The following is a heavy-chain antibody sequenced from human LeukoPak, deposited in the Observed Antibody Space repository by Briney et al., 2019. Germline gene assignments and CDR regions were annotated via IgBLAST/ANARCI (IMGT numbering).Heavy chain of an antibody. Sequence: GGSLRLSFAASGFTFSSFAMSWVRQAPGKGLEWVSAISGSGGSTYYADSVKGRFTISRDNSKNTLSLQMNSLRAEDTALYYCARAFVYYYGSGSSRNNWFDPWGQGTLVTVSS. CDR1: GFTFSSFA. V-gene: IGHV3-23*01. D-gene: IGHD3-10*01. CDR3: ARAFVYYYGSGSSRNNWFDP. CDR2: ISGSGGST. J-gene: IGHJ5*02.